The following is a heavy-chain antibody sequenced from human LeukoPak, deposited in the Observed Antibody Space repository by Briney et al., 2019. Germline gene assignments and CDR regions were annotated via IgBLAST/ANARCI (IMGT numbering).Heavy chain of an antibody. CDR2: IIGSGGST. CDR3: AKHGEAAAGRGVFGY. CDR1: GFTFSSYA. Sequence: QPGGSLRLSCAASGFTFSSYAMSWVRQAPGKGLEWVSVIIGSGGSTYYADSVKGRFTISRDNSKNTVFLQMNSLRVEDAAVYYCAKHGEAAAGRGVFGYWGQGTLVTVSS. V-gene: IGHV3-23*01. J-gene: IGHJ4*02. D-gene: IGHD6-13*01.